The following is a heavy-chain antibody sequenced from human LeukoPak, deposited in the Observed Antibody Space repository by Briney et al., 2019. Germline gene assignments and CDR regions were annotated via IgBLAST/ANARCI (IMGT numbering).Heavy chain of an antibody. D-gene: IGHD6-13*01. V-gene: IGHV3-23*01. Sequence: PGGSLRLSCAASGFTVSSNYMSWVRQAPGKGLEWVSAISGSGGSTYYADSVKGRFTISRDNSKNTLYLQMNSLRAEDTAVYYCAKARRGYSSSWYYYYYMDVWGKGTTVTVSS. CDR1: GFTVSSNY. CDR3: AKARRGYSSSWYYYYYMDV. CDR2: ISGSGGST. J-gene: IGHJ6*03.